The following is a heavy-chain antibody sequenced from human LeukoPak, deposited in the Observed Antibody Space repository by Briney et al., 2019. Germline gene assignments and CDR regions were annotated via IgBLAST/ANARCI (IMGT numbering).Heavy chain of an antibody. J-gene: IGHJ4*02. CDR3: AKDEMFSSAWYFDY. V-gene: IGHV3-30*02. Sequence: GGSLRLSCAASGFTFSSYGMHWVRQAPGKGLEWVAFIRSDGSIKYYTESLKGRFTISRDNSKNTLYLQMNSLRAEDTAVYYCAKDEMFSSAWYFDYWGQGTLVTVSS. CDR1: GFTFSSYG. D-gene: IGHD6-19*01. CDR2: IRSDGSIK.